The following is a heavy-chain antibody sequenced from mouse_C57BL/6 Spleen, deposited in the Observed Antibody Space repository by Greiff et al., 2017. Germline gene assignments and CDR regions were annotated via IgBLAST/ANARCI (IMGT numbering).Heavy chain of an antibody. CDR2: IDPSDSYT. CDR1: GYTFTSYW. D-gene: IGHD3-2*02. V-gene: IGHV1-59*01. J-gene: IGHJ2*01. Sequence: QVQLQQPGAELVRPGTSVKLSCKASGYTFTSYWMHWVKQRPGQGLEWIGVIDPSDSYTNYNQKFKGKATLTVDPSSSTAYMQLSSLTSEDSAVYYFAGGSGSYYFDYWGQGTTLTVSS. CDR3: AGGSGSYYFDY.